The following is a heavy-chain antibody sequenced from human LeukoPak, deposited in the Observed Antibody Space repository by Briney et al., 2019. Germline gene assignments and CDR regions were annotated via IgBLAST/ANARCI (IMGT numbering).Heavy chain of an antibody. V-gene: IGHV1-8*01. CDR1: GYTFTSYD. Sequence: GPSVKVSCKASGYTFTSYDINWVRQATGQGLEWMGWMNHNSGNTGYAQKFQGRVTMTRNTSISTAYMELSSLRSEDSALYYCARARGYSYGYSDYWGQGTLVTVSS. CDR3: ARARGYSYGYSDY. J-gene: IGHJ4*02. D-gene: IGHD5-18*01. CDR2: MNHNSGNT.